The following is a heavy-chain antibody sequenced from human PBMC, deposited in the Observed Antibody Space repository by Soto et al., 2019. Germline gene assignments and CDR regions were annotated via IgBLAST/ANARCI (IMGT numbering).Heavy chain of an antibody. CDR3: ARSESFSSIWYPYFDS. Sequence: QVQLHQGGPGLVKASGTLSLTRAVYGGAFSGYFWSWIRQPPGKGLGWIGEINGWCSTHYNPSPKSRLSLSVDTSKNQFSLKLTSLTAADTAVYYCARSESFSSIWYPYFDSWGQGSMVTVSS. J-gene: IGHJ4*02. V-gene: IGHV4-34*01. D-gene: IGHD6-13*01. CDR2: INGWCST. CDR1: GGAFSGYF.